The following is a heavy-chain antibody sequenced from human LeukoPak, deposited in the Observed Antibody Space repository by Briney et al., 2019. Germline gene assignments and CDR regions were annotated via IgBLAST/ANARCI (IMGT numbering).Heavy chain of an antibody. V-gene: IGHV4-59*12. CDR1: GGSISGYY. Sequence: PSETLSLTCTVSGGSISGYYWSWIRQPPGKGLEWIAYIYYSGSTNYNPSLKSRVTISVDRSKNQISLRLSSVTAADTAVYYCARKDGDFWGQGTLVTVSS. J-gene: IGHJ4*02. CDR2: IYYSGST. CDR3: ARKDGDF.